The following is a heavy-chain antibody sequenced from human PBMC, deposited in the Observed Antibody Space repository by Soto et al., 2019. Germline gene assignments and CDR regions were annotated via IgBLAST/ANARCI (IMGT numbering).Heavy chain of an antibody. Sequence: GASVKVSCKASGGTFSSYAISWVRQAPGQGLEWMGGIIPIFGTANYAQKFQGRVTITADESTSTAYMELSSLRSEETAVYYCARDDEGGDFWSGYPPLQAFDSWGPGTMVTLSS. CDR3: ARDDEGGDFWSGYPPLQAFDS. CDR1: GGTFSSYA. J-gene: IGHJ3*02. V-gene: IGHV1-69*13. D-gene: IGHD3-3*01. CDR2: IIPIFGTA.